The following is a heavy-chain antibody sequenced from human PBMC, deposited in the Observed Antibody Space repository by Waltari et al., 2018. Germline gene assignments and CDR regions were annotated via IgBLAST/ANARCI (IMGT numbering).Heavy chain of an antibody. D-gene: IGHD7-27*01. CDR2: IYYSGST. CDR3: AKDVTGDSGVVDY. Sequence: QVQLQESGPGLVKPSETLSLTCTVSGGSISSYYWSWIRQPPGKGLEWIGYIYYSGSTNYNPSLKSRVTISVDTSKNQFSLKLSSVTAEDTAMYYCAKDVTGDSGVVDYWGQGTLVTVSS. CDR1: GGSISSYY. V-gene: IGHV4-59*01. J-gene: IGHJ4*02.